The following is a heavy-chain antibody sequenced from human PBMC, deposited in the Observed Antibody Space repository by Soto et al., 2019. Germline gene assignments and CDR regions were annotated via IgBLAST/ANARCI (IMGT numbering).Heavy chain of an antibody. CDR2: IYYSGST. CDR1: GGSISSGGYY. V-gene: IGHV4-31*03. D-gene: IGHD3-10*01. CDR3: ARKSRSSGSCFDS. J-gene: IGHJ4*02. Sequence: SETLSLTCTVSGGSISSGGYYWSWIRQHPGKGLEWIGYIYYSGSTYYNPSLKSRITISVDTSKNQFSLKLSSVTAADTAVYYCARKSRSSGSCFDSWGQGTLVTVSS.